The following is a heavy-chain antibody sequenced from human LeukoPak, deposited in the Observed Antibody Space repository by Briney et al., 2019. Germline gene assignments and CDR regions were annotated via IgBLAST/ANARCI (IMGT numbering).Heavy chain of an antibody. CDR1: GFTFTSYS. D-gene: IGHD3-3*01. CDR2: IKLDGSEK. Sequence: GGSLRLSCAASGFTFTSYSMNWVRQAPGKGLEWVANIKLDGSEKNYVDSVKGRFTISRDNTKNSLYLQMNSLRAEDTAVFYCARDQYDTWSRRGNFDSWGQGTLVIVSS. V-gene: IGHV3-7*03. J-gene: IGHJ4*02. CDR3: ARDQYDTWSRRGNFDS.